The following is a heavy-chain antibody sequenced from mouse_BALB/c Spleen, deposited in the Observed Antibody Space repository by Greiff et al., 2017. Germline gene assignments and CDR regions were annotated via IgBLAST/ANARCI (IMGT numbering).Heavy chain of an antibody. J-gene: IGHJ2*01. CDR1: GYTFTSYW. V-gene: IGHV1-69*02. D-gene: IGHD2-3*01. CDR3: TRDGPDYIDD. CDR2: IYPSDSYT. Sequence: QVQLQQPGAELVRPGASVKLSCKASGYTFTSYWINWVKQRPGQGLEWIGNIYPSDSYTNYNQKFKDKATLTVDKSSSTAYMQLSSPTSEDSAVYYCTRDGPDYIDDWGQGTTLTVSS.